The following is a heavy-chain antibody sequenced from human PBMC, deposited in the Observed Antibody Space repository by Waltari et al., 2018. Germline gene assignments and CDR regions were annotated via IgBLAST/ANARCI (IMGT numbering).Heavy chain of an antibody. CDR1: GGTFSSYA. Sequence: QVQLVQSGAEVKKPGSSVKVSCKASGGTFSSYAISWVRQAPGQGLEWMGGSIPIVGTANYAQKFQGRVTITADESTSTAYMELSSLRSEDTAVYYCARPYGDYIGDYYYYGMDVWGQGTTVTVSS. J-gene: IGHJ6*02. D-gene: IGHD4-17*01. V-gene: IGHV1-69*13. CDR3: ARPYGDYIGDYYYYGMDV. CDR2: SIPIVGTA.